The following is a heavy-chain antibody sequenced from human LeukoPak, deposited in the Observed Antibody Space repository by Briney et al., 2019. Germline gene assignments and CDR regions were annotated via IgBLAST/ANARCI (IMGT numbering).Heavy chain of an antibody. CDR3: ARRVPSQVITDYFDY. CDR1: GYTFTGYY. J-gene: IGHJ4*02. V-gene: IGHV1-2*02. Sequence: GASVKVSCKASGYTFTGYYMHWVRQAPGQGLEWMGWINPNSGGTNYAQKFQGRVTMTRDTSISTAYVELSRLRAEDTAVYYCARRVPSQVITDYFDYWGQGALVTVSS. D-gene: IGHD3-16*01. CDR2: INPNSGGT.